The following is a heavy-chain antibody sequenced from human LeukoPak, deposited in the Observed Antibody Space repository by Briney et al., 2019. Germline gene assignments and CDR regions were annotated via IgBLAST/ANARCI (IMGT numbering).Heavy chain of an antibody. D-gene: IGHD5-24*01. CDR2: LSGSGDDT. CDR3: AKQFVDI. J-gene: IGHJ5*02. CDR1: GFTFANYA. Sequence: GGSLRLSCTAYGFTFANYAMNWVRRAPGKGLEWVSSLSGSGDDTSYADFVKGRFTISRDNSRDTLYLQMNSLRAEDTGVYYCAKQFVDIWGQGTLVTVSS. V-gene: IGHV3-23*01.